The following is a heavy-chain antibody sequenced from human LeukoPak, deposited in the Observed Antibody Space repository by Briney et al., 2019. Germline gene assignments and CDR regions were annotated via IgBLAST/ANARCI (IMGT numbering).Heavy chain of an antibody. J-gene: IGHJ4*02. D-gene: IGHD4-17*01. CDR1: GGSISSGGYY. V-gene: IGHV4-31*03. CDR2: IYYSGST. Sequence: SQTLSLTCTVSGGSISSGGYYWSWIRQHPGKGLEWIGYIYYSGSTYYSPSLKSRVTMSVDTSKNQFSLKLSSVTAADTAVYYCARADYGDPKYYFDYWGQGTLVTVSS. CDR3: ARADYGDPKYYFDY.